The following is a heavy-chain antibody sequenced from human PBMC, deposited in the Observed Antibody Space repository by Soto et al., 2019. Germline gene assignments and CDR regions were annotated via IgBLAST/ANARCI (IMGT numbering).Heavy chain of an antibody. D-gene: IGHD4-17*01. CDR2: IIPIFGTA. CDR1: GGTFSSYA. V-gene: IGHV1-69*12. J-gene: IGHJ6*02. Sequence: QVQLVQSGAEVKKPGSSVKVSCKASGGTFSSYAISWVRQAPGQGLEWMGGIIPIFGTANYAQKFQGRVTITADESTSTAYMELSSLRSEDTAVYYCSVTTRPAPYYYDYYGMDVWGQGTTVTVSS. CDR3: SVTTRPAPYYYDYYGMDV.